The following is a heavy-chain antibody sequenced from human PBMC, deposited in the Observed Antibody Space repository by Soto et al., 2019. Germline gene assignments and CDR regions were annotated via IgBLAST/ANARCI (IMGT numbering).Heavy chain of an antibody. V-gene: IGHV1-69*02. CDR3: ASSYGSGYRAFDY. CDR1: GDTFTFYS. D-gene: IGHD3-10*01. CDR2: INPILSMS. Sequence: QVQLLQSGAEVKRPVSSVKVSCKASGDTFTFYSINWVRQAPGLGLEWMGRINPILSMSNYAQRFQGRVTMTADKSTSTAYMELSSLRSEDTAIYYCASSYGSGYRAFDYWGQGALVTVSS. J-gene: IGHJ4*02.